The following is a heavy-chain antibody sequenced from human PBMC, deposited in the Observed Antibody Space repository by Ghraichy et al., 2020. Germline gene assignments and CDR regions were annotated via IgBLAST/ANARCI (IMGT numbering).Heavy chain of an antibody. V-gene: IGHV4-59*01. J-gene: IGHJ3*02. CDR3: ARAVDTATQNRAFDI. D-gene: IGHD5-18*01. CDR1: GGSISSYY. Sequence: SETLSLTCTVSGGSISSYYWSWIRQPPGKGLEWIGYIYYSGSTNYNPSLKSRVTISVDTSKNQFSLKLSSETAADTAVYYCARAVDTATQNRAFDIWGQGTMVTVSS. CDR2: IYYSGST.